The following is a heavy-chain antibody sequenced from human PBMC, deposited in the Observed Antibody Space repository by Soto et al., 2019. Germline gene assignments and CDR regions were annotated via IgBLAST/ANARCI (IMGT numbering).Heavy chain of an antibody. CDR1: GGTFSSYA. J-gene: IGHJ4*02. CDR2: IIPIFGTA. CDR3: ASAGYCSGGSCPTGDY. Sequence: QVQLVQSGAEVKKPGSSVKVSCKASGGTFSSYAISWVRQAPGQGLEWMGGIIPIFGTANYAQKFQGRVTITXXEXAXXAYMVLSSLRSEDTAVYYCASAGYCSGGSCPTGDYWGQGTLVTVSS. V-gene: IGHV1-69*05. D-gene: IGHD2-15*01.